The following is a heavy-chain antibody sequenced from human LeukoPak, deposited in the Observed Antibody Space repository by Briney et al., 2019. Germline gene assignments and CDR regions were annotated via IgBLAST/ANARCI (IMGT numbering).Heavy chain of an antibody. CDR2: INTNTGNP. CDR1: GYTFTSYA. Sequence: GASVKVSCKASGYTFTSYAMNWVRQAPGQGLEWMGWINTNTGNPTYAQGFTGRFVFSLDTSVSTAYLQISSLKAEDTAVYYCARSRSYIVVVVAATDYMDVWGKGTTVTVSS. J-gene: IGHJ6*03. V-gene: IGHV7-4-1*02. CDR3: ARSRSYIVVVVAATDYMDV. D-gene: IGHD2-15*01.